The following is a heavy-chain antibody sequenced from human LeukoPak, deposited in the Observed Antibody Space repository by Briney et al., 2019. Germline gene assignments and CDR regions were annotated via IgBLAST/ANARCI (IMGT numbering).Heavy chain of an antibody. Sequence: GGSLRLSCAASGFTFSRLDMHWVRQTTGKRPEWVSVNGAEGDTYYSGSVKGRFTISRENAKNFLYLQMNNLRAEDTAVYYCARARNGGSFDPWGQRTLVTVSS. CDR3: ARARNGGSFDP. CDR1: GFTFSRLD. CDR2: NGAEGDT. J-gene: IGHJ5*02. D-gene: IGHD3-16*01. V-gene: IGHV3-13*01.